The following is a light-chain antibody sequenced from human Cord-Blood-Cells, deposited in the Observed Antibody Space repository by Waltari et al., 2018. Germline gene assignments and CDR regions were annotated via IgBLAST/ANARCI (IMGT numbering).Light chain of an antibody. J-gene: IGLJ3*02. CDR2: RNN. CDR1: SSNIGSNT. Sequence: QSVLTQPPSASGTPGQRVTLPCSGSSSNIGSNTVTWYQKPPGTAPKPLIYRNNQRPSGVPDRVSGSKSGTSASLAISGLQSEDEADYYCAAWDDSLNAWVFGGGTKLTVL. V-gene: IGLV1-44*01. CDR3: AAWDDSLNAWV.